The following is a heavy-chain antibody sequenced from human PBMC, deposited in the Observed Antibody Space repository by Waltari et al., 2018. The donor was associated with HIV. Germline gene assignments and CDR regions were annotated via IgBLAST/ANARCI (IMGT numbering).Heavy chain of an antibody. V-gene: IGHV4-39*01. CDR3: ARLDRWELDY. Sequence: QLQLQESGPGLVKPSETLSLTCTVSGGSISSSSYYWGWIRQPPGKGLEGIGSIYYSGSTYYNPSLKSRVTISVDTSKNQFSLKLSSVTAADTAVYYCARLDRWELDYWGQGTLVTVSS. CDR2: IYYSGST. D-gene: IGHD1-26*01. CDR1: GGSISSSSYY. J-gene: IGHJ4*02.